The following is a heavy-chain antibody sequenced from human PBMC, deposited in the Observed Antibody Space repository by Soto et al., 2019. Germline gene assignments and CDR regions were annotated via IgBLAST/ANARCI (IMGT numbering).Heavy chain of an antibody. J-gene: IGHJ6*02. CDR3: AREGVSNSWYYYYCMDV. D-gene: IGHD6-13*01. CDR2: IYYSRST. V-gene: IGHV4-59*01. CDR1: GGSISSYY. Sequence: QVQLQESGTGLLKPSETLSLTCTVSGGSISSYYWNWIRQPPREGLEWIGYIYYSRSTNYNPALKSRVTIAVDTSKNQFSLKLSSVSAADTAVYYCAREGVSNSWYYYYCMDVWGRGTTVTGSS.